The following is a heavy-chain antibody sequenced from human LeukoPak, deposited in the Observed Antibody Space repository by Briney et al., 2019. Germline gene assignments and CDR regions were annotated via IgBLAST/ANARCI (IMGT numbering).Heavy chain of an antibody. CDR1: GGSISSGGYY. CDR3: ARVANSGTGPFDY. CDR2: IYHSGST. Sequence: PSQTLSLTCTVSGGSISSGGYYWSWIRQPPGKGLECIGYIYHSGSTYYNPSLKSRVTISVDRSKNQFSLKLSSVTAADTAVYYCARVANSGTGPFDYWGQGTLVTVSS. V-gene: IGHV4-30-2*01. D-gene: IGHD1-26*01. J-gene: IGHJ4*02.